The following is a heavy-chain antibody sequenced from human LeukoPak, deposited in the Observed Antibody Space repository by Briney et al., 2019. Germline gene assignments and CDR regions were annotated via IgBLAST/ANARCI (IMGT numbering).Heavy chain of an antibody. CDR3: AKDGSPTSSSSEYFQH. V-gene: IGHV3-23*01. Sequence: EPGGSLRLPCAASGFTFSSYAMSWVRQAPGKGLEWVSAISGSGGSTYYADSVKGRFTISRDNSKNTLYLQMNSLRAEDTAVYYCAKDGSPTSSSSEYFQHWGQGTLVTVSS. J-gene: IGHJ1*01. CDR1: GFTFSSYA. CDR2: ISGSGGST. D-gene: IGHD6-6*01.